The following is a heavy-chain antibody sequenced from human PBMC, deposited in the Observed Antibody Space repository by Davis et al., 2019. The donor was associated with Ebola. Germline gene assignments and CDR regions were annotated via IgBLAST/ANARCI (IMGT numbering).Heavy chain of an antibody. CDR2: INSYNGDT. V-gene: IGHV1-18*04. J-gene: IGHJ4*02. CDR3: AREQLGPDY. D-gene: IGHD1-1*01. Sequence: ASVKISCKTSGYTFTTYTLTCMRQAPGQGLEWMGWINSYNGDTSYSQKFQGRVTMTADTSTNTAYMELRGLTYGDTAFYFCAREQLGPDYWGQGTLVTVSS. CDR1: GYTFTTYT.